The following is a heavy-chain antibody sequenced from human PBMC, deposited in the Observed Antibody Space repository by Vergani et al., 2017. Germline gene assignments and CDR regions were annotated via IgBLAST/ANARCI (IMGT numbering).Heavy chain of an antibody. D-gene: IGHD1-7*01. CDR3: ARGLELRYDAFDI. CDR1: GFTFSNYA. CDR2: IWNDGSNK. J-gene: IGHJ3*02. Sequence: QVQLVESGGGVVQPGRSLRLSCAASGFTFSNYAMHWVRQAPGKGLEWVAVIWNDGSNKYYVDSVKGRFTISRDNSKNTLYLQMNSLRAEDTAVYYCARGLELRYDAFDIWGQGTMVTVSS. V-gene: IGHV3-33*01.